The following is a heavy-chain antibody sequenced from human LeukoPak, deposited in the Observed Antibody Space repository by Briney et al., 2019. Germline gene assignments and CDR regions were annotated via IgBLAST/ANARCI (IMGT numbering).Heavy chain of an antibody. J-gene: IGHJ4*02. V-gene: IGHV3-21*01. CDR2: ISSSSSYI. CDR1: GFTFSSYS. Sequence: GGSLRLSCAASGFTFSSYSMNWVRQAPGKGLEWVSSISSSSSYIYYADSVKGRFTISRDNAKNSLYLQMNSLRAEDTAVYYCARGIPYDILTGYCDYWGQGTLVTASS. CDR3: ARGIPYDILTGYCDY. D-gene: IGHD3-9*01.